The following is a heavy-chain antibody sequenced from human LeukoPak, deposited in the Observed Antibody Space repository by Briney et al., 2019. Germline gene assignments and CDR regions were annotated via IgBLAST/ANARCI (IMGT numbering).Heavy chain of an antibody. CDR1: GFIISTYA. D-gene: IGHD2-2*01. V-gene: IGHV3-23*01. CDR2: ISDSGGST. CDR3: AKDRRTLDAFDI. Sequence: GGSLRLSCAASGFIISTYAMIWVRQAPGKGLEWVSAISDSGGSTYFADSVKGRFTISRDNSNNTLYLQMNSLRAEDTALYYCAKDRRTLDAFDIWGQGTMVTVSS. J-gene: IGHJ3*02.